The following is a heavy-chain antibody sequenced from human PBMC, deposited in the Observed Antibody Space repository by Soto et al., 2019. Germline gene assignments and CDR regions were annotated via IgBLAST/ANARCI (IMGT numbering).Heavy chain of an antibody. D-gene: IGHD6-19*01. Sequence: QVQLVESGGGVVQPGRSLRLSCAASGFTFSSYAMHWVRQAPGKGLEWVAVISYDGSNKYYADSVKGRFTISRDNSKNTLYLQMNSLRAEDTAVYYCARDVRAEPGPQRWSLYSSGWSFDYWGQGTLVTVSS. CDR1: GFTFSSYA. CDR2: ISYDGSNK. J-gene: IGHJ4*02. CDR3: ARDVRAEPGPQRWSLYSSGWSFDY. V-gene: IGHV3-30-3*01.